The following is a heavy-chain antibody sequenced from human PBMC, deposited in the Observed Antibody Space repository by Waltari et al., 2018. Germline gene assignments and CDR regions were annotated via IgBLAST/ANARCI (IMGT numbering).Heavy chain of an antibody. V-gene: IGHV4-31*03. J-gene: IGHJ4*02. D-gene: IGHD2-15*01. Sequence: QVQLQESGPGLVKPSQTLSLTCTVPGGSISSGGYYWRWIRQHPGKGLEWIGYIYYSGSTYYNPSLKSRVTISVDTSKNQFSLKLSSVTAADTAVYYCARGMVTRYYFDYWGQGTLVTVSS. CDR1: GGSISSGGYY. CDR3: ARGMVTRYYFDY. CDR2: IYYSGST.